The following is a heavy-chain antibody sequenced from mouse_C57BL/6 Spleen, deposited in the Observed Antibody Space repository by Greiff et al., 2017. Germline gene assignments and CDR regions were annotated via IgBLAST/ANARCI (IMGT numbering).Heavy chain of an antibody. CDR2: ISSGSSTI. Sequence: EVKLMESGGGLVKPGGSLKLSCAASGFTFSGYGMHWVRQAPEKGLEWVAYISSGSSTIYYADTVKGRFTISRDNAKNTLFLQMTSLRSEDTAMYYCARDYAMDYWGQGTSVTVSS. CDR3: ARDYAMDY. CDR1: GFTFSGYG. J-gene: IGHJ4*01. V-gene: IGHV5-17*01.